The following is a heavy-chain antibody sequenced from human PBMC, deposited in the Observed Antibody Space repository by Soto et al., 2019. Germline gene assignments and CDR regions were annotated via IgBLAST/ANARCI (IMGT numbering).Heavy chain of an antibody. D-gene: IGHD2-2*01. CDR1: GFTFSSYG. CDR2: ISYDGSNK. V-gene: IGHV3-30*18. Sequence: GGSLRLSCAASGFTFSSYGMHWVRQAPGKGLEWVAVISYDGSNKYYADSVKGRFTISRDNSKNTLYLQMNSLRAEDTAVYYCAKDGDIVVVPAAMPYYFDYWGQGTLVTVSS. J-gene: IGHJ4*02. CDR3: AKDGDIVVVPAAMPYYFDY.